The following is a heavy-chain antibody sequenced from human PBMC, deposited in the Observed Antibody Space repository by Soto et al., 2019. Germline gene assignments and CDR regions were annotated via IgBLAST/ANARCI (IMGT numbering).Heavy chain of an antibody. J-gene: IGHJ4*02. CDR2: IKEDGSER. CDR3: ARLKVSSAWDF. Sequence: GGSLRLSSAASGFTFSNYRMSWVRQAPGKGLEWVARIKEDGSERYYVPSVRGRFTISRDNAKNSLSLQMNSLRADDTAVYYCARLKVSSAWDFWGQGTLVTVSS. V-gene: IGHV3-7*03. D-gene: IGHD6-19*01. CDR1: GFTFSNYR.